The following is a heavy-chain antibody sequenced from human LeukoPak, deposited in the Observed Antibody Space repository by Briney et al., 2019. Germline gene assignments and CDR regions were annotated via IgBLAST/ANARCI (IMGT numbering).Heavy chain of an antibody. J-gene: IGHJ4*02. Sequence: PSETLSLTCAVYGGSFSGYYWSWIRQPPGKGLEWIGEINHSGSTNYNPSLKSRVTISVDTSKNQFSLKLSSVTAADTAVYYCARRLLATRRNDYWGQGTLVTVSS. CDR2: INHSGST. D-gene: IGHD5-12*01. V-gene: IGHV4-34*01. CDR3: ARRLLATRRNDY. CDR1: GGSFSGYY.